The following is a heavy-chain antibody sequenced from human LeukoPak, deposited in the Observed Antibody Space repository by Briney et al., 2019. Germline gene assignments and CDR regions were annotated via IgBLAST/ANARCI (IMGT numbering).Heavy chain of an antibody. D-gene: IGHD6-19*01. V-gene: IGHV3-33*01. CDR3: ARGGTGYSSGWYLYMDV. CDR1: GFTFNIFG. CDR2: LWADGKTA. J-gene: IGHJ6*03. Sequence: GGSLRLSCAASGFTFNIFGMHWVRQVPGNGLEWLAVLWADGKTAHFADSVKGRFTISRDNSKNTLYLQMNSLRAEDTAVYYCARGGTGYSSGWYLYMDVWGKGTTVTVSS.